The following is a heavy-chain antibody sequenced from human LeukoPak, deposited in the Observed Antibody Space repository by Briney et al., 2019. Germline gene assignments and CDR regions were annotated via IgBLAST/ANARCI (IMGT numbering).Heavy chain of an antibody. CDR3: ARGYSSSWYYFDY. CDR1: GGSVTSVSNY. Sequence: SETLSLTCTVSGGSVTSVSNYWSWIRQPPGKGLEWIGYIYYSGSTNYNPSLKSRATISVDTSKSQFSLKLSSVTAADTAIYYCARGYSSSWYYFDYWGQGTLVTVSS. V-gene: IGHV4-61*01. D-gene: IGHD6-13*01. J-gene: IGHJ4*02. CDR2: IYYSGST.